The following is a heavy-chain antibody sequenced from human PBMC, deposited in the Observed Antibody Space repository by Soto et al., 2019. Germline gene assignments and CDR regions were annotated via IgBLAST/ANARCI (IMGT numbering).Heavy chain of an antibody. V-gene: IGHV1-18*01. J-gene: IGHJ4*02. Sequence: ASVKVSCKASGYTFTSYGISWVRQAPGQGLEWMGWISAYNGNTNYAQKLQGRVTMTTDTSTSTAYMELRSLRSDDTAVYYCARATYYYDSSGYYFHYFDYWGQGTLVTVSS. CDR2: ISAYNGNT. CDR1: GYTFTSYG. CDR3: ARATYYYDSSGYYFHYFDY. D-gene: IGHD3-22*01.